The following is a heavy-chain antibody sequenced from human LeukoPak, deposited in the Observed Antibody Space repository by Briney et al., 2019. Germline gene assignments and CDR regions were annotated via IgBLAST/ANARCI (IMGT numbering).Heavy chain of an antibody. V-gene: IGHV3-48*03. CDR1: GFTFSRFE. D-gene: IGHD4-23*01. J-gene: IGHJ4*02. CDR3: TREQDREASATVVGDY. Sequence: GGSLRLSCVASGFTFSRFEMNWVRQAPGKGLEWVSHISTGTYIAYTDSVKGRFTISRDNAKNSLFLQMNSLRAEDTAVYYCTREQDREASATVVGDYWGQGTLVTVSS. CDR2: ISTGTYI.